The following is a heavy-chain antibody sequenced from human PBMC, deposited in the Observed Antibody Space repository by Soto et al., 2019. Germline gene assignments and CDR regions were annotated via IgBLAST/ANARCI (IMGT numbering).Heavy chain of an antibody. J-gene: IGHJ4*02. D-gene: IGHD1-1*01. CDR3: ARGRGLYNSGRSQLDS. V-gene: IGHV1-69*13. CDR2: IIPRFGTT. Sequence: SVKVSCKASGDSFSKYTVNWVRQAPRQGLEWMGGIIPRFGTTNFAPTLQGRVTITADQSMNTVYMELSSLRSEDTALYYCARGRGLYNSGRSQLDSWGQGPLVTLSS. CDR1: GDSFSKYT.